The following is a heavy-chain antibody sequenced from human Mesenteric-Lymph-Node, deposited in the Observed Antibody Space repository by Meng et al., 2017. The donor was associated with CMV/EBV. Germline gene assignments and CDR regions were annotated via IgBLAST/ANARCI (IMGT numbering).Heavy chain of an antibody. CDR3: AKSGAVRLLAWSLNWLDP. Sequence: GESLKISCAASGFSFRNFDMHWVRQTPGKGLEWLALIRYDGRSTFYANSVKGRFTVSRDNSLDMVYLQMNSLRSEDSSVYYCAKSGAVRLLAWSLNWLDPWGQGTLVTVSS. D-gene: IGHD3-3*01. CDR2: IRYDGRST. CDR1: GFSFRNFD. J-gene: IGHJ5*02. V-gene: IGHV3-30*02.